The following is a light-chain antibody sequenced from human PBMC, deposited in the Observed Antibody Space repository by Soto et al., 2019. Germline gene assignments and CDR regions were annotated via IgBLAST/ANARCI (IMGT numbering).Light chain of an antibody. CDR3: LLAYSGGRV. Sequence: QAVVTQEPSLTVAPGGTVTLTCGSSDGPVTSNHYPYWYQQRPGQVPRTLIYDTTNRQSWAPARFSGSLVGVKAALTLSGAQPEDEADYYCLLAYSGGRVFGGGTKLTVL. CDR1: DGPVTSNHY. J-gene: IGLJ2*01. V-gene: IGLV7-46*01. CDR2: DTT.